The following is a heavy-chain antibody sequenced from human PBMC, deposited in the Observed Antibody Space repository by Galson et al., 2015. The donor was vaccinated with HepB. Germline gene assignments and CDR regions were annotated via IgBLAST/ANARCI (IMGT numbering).Heavy chain of an antibody. V-gene: IGHV3-30-3*01. CDR3: ASDVNIVGATYSFDY. Sequence: SLRLSCAASGFTFSSYAMHWVRQAPGKGLEWVAVISYDGSNKYYADSVKGRFTISRDNSKNTLYLQMNSLRAEDTAVYYCASDVNIVGATYSFDYWGQGTLVTVSS. CDR2: ISYDGSNK. CDR1: GFTFSSYA. J-gene: IGHJ4*02. D-gene: IGHD1-26*01.